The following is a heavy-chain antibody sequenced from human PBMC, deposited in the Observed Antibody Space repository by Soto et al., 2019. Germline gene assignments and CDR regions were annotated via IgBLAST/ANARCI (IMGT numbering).Heavy chain of an antibody. Sequence: SVKVSCKASGGTFSSYAISWVRQAPGQGLEWMGGIIPIFGTANYAQKFQGRVTITADKSTSTAYMELSSLRSEDTAVYYCARNRIGTYSGLDFDYWGQGTLVTVSS. CDR3: ARNRIGTYSGLDFDY. CDR2: IIPIFGTA. CDR1: GGTFSSYA. J-gene: IGHJ4*02. D-gene: IGHD6-13*01. V-gene: IGHV1-69*06.